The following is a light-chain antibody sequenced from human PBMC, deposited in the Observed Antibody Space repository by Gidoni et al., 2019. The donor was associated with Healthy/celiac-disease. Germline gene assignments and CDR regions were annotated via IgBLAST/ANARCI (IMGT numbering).Light chain of an antibody. CDR1: QSVSSY. J-gene: IGKJ3*01. V-gene: IGKV3-11*01. CDR3: QQRSNWLPFT. CDR2: DAS. Sequence: EIVLTQSPATLSLSPGEKATLSCRASQSVSSYLAWYQQKPGQAPSLLIYDASNRATGIPVRFSGSGSGTDFTLTISSLKPEDFAVYYCQQRSNWLPFTFGPGTKVDIK.